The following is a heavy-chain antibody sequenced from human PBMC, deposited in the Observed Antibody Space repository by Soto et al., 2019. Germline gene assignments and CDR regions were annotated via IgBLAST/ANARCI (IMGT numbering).Heavy chain of an antibody. V-gene: IGHV1-69*13. CDR2: IIPIFGTA. Sequence: GASVKVSCKASGGTFSSYAISWVRQAPGQGLEWMGGIIPIFGTANYAQKFQGRVTITADESTSTAYMELSSLRSEDTAVYYCARDKSGIAAAGNYGMGVWGQGTTVTVSS. CDR3: ARDKSGIAAAGNYGMGV. D-gene: IGHD6-13*01. J-gene: IGHJ6*02. CDR1: GGTFSSYA.